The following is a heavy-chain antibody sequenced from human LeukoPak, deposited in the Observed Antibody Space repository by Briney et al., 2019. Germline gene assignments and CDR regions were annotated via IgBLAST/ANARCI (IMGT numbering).Heavy chain of an antibody. J-gene: IGHJ4*02. CDR3: TSSAYANFDY. V-gene: IGHV3-53*01. CDR1: GFTVSSNY. Sequence: GSLRLSCAASGFTVSSNYMSWVRQAPGKGLEWVSVIYSGGSTYYADSVKGRFTISRDNSKNTLFLQMNSLRAEDTAVYYCTSSAYANFDYWGQGTLVTVSS. CDR2: IYSGGST. D-gene: IGHD3-22*01.